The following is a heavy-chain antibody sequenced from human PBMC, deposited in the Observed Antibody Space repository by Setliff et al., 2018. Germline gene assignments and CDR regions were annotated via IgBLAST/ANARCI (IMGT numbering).Heavy chain of an antibody. V-gene: IGHV3-48*01. CDR3: ARGYGGGPPDY. CDR1: GFTFSSYS. Sequence: GGSLRLSCAASGFTFSSYSMNWVRQAPGKGLEWVSYISSSSSTIYYADSVKGRFTISRDNAKSSLYLQMNSLRAEDTAVYYCARGYGGGPPDYWGQGTLVTVSS. J-gene: IGHJ4*02. D-gene: IGHD3-10*01. CDR2: ISSSSSTI.